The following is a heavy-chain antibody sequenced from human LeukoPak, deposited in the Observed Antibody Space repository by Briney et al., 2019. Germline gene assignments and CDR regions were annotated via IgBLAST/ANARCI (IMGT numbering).Heavy chain of an antibody. CDR2: INHSGST. V-gene: IGHV4-34*01. Sequence: ASETLSLTCAVYGGSFSGYYWSWIRQPPGKGLEWIGEINHSGSTNYNPSLKSRVTISVDTSKNQFSLKLSSVTAADTAVYYCARHRQLRKYYYGSGSYKGFHAFDIWGQGTMVTVSS. CDR1: GGSFSGYY. CDR3: ARHRQLRKYYYGSGSYKGFHAFDI. J-gene: IGHJ3*02. D-gene: IGHD3-10*01.